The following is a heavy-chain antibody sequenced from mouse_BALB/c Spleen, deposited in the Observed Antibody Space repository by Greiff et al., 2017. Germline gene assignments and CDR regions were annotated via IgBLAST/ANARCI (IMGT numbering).Heavy chain of an antibody. CDR1: GYTFTDYN. CDR2: IYPYNGGT. Sequence: EVQLQQSGPELVKPGASVKISCKASGYTFTDYNMHWVKQSHGKSLEWIGYIYPYNGGTGYNQKFKSKATLTVDNSSSTAYMELRSLTSEDSAVYYCAKEDYAMDYWGQGTSVTVSS. V-gene: IGHV1S29*02. J-gene: IGHJ4*01. CDR3: AKEDYAMDY.